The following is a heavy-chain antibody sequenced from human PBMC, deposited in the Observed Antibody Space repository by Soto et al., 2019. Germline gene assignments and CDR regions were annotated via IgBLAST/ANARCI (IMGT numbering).Heavy chain of an antibody. CDR1: GFDFSNDW. CDR3: TTLAPY. CDR2: VKSRSDGGTT. Sequence: EVQLLESGGGLVKPGGSLRLSCAASGFDFSNDWMNWVRQAPGKGLEWVGHVKSRSDGGTTEYAASVKCRFTVSRDDPKNTLYLEMNSLKSEDTAIYYCTTLAPYWCEGTLVAVSS. J-gene: IGHJ4*02. V-gene: IGHV3-15*07.